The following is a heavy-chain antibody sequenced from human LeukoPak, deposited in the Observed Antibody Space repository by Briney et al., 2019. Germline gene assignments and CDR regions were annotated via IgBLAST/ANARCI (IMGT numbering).Heavy chain of an antibody. Sequence: KPSETLSLTCTVSGGSISSYYWSWIRQPPGKGLEWIGYIYYSGSTNYNPSLKSRVTISVDTSKNQFSLKLSSVTAADTAVYYCARVQSLQGYDSSGYYGGLRYYFDYWGQGTLVTVSS. CDR1: GGSISSYY. CDR2: IYYSGST. J-gene: IGHJ4*02. CDR3: ARVQSLQGYDSSGYYGGLRYYFDY. D-gene: IGHD3-22*01. V-gene: IGHV4-59*01.